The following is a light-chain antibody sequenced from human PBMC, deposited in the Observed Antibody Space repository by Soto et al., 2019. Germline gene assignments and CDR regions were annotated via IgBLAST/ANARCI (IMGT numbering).Light chain of an antibody. CDR3: GTWDASLSAGI. V-gene: IGLV1-44*01. CDR2: TND. J-gene: IGLJ2*01. CDR1: SSNIGSNT. Sequence: QSVLTQPPSASGTPGQRVTISCSGSSSNIGSNTVNWYQQLPGTAPKLLIYTNDQRPSGVPDRFSGSKSGTSASLAISGLQFEDEADYYCGTWDASLSAGIFGGGTKLTVL.